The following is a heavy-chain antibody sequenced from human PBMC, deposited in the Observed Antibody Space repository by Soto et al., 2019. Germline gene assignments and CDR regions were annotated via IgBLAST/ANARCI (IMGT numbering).Heavy chain of an antibody. D-gene: IGHD1-26*01. CDR2: IYYSGST. J-gene: IGHJ4*02. V-gene: IGHV4-59*01. Sequence: SETLSLTCTVSGGSISSYYWSWIRQPPGKGLEWIGYIYYSGSTNYNPSLKSRVTISVDTSKNQFSLKLSSVTAADTAVYYCAREGASGSYVYWGQGTLVTVSS. CDR1: GGSISSYY. CDR3: AREGASGSYVY.